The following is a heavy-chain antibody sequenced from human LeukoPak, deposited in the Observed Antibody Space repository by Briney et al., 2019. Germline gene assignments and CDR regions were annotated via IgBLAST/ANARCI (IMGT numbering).Heavy chain of an antibody. CDR2: IYTRGST. Sequence: SETLSLTCTISGGSITDYSWSWIRQPAGKRLEWIGRIYTRGSTNYNPSLRSRVAMSVDTSKNQFSLKLTSVTAADTAVYYCARDGGGIAAAGPDYWGQGTLVTVSS. V-gene: IGHV4-4*07. D-gene: IGHD6-13*01. CDR1: GGSITDYS. CDR3: ARDGGGIAAAGPDY. J-gene: IGHJ4*02.